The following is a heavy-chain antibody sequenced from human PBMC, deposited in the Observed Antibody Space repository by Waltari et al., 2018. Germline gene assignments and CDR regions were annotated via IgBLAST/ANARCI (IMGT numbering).Heavy chain of an antibody. CDR1: GGSIDSGSSY. D-gene: IGHD4-17*01. V-gene: IGHV4-39*01. J-gene: IGHJ4*02. Sequence: QLSLQASGPRLVKPSETLSLTCTVSGGSIDSGSSYWGWIRQAPGQGLEWIGNIYHSGRTYYNPSLESRVNMSVETSNNQFSLLLKSVTAADTALYYCARRADYGLDFDSWGQGTLVAVSS. CDR2: IYHSGRT. CDR3: ARRADYGLDFDS.